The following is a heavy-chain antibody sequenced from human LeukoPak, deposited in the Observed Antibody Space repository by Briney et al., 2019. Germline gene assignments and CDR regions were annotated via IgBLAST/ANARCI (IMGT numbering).Heavy chain of an antibody. Sequence: GGSLRLSCAASEFTFSSYSMTWVRQAPGKGLEWVASIKQDGSETYYVNSVKGRFTFSRDNAKNSVYLQMSSLRAEDTAVYYCTRDKSAGADTGSSFYYWGQGALVTVSS. CDR3: TRDKSAGADTGSSFYY. J-gene: IGHJ4*02. CDR2: IKQDGSET. V-gene: IGHV3-7*03. CDR1: EFTFSSYS. D-gene: IGHD3-10*01.